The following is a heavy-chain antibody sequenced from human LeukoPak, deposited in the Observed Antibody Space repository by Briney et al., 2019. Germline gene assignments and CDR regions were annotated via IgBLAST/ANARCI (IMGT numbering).Heavy chain of an antibody. CDR1: GGSISSGDYY. CDR2: IYYSGST. V-gene: IGHV4-30-4*08. D-gene: IGHD3-22*01. CDR3: AGGDYDSSGYYGDAFDI. Sequence: SQTLSLTCTVSGGSISSGDYYWSWIRQPPGKGLEWIGYIYYSGSTYYNPSLKSRVTISVDTSKNQFSLKLSSVTAADTAVYYCAGGDYDSSGYYGDAFDIWGQGTMVTVSS. J-gene: IGHJ3*02.